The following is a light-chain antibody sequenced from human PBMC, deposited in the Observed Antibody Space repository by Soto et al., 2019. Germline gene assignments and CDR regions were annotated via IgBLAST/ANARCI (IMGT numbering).Light chain of an antibody. V-gene: IGKV4-1*01. CDR2: WAS. CDR1: QSVLYSPNNKNY. J-gene: IGKJ1*01. CDR3: QQYHSAPQS. Sequence: DIVMTQSPDSLAVSLGERATINCKSSQSVLYSPNNKNYLAWYQKRPGQPPKLLIYWASTRESGVPDRFSGSGYGTDFTLTISSLQAEDVAFYYCQQYHSAPQSFGQGTKVEIK.